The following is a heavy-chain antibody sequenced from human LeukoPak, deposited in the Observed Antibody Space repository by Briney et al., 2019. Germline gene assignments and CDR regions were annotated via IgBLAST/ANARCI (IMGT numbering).Heavy chain of an antibody. CDR1: GGSFSGYY. D-gene: IGHD3-16*01. Sequence: SETLSLTCAVYGGSFSGYYWSWIRQPPGKGLEWIGEINHSGSTNYNPSLKSRVTISVDTSKNQFSLKLSSVTAADTAVYYCPGRGWGYDWGAFDIWGQGTMVTVSS. CDR3: PGRGWGYDWGAFDI. J-gene: IGHJ3*02. V-gene: IGHV4-34*01. CDR2: INHSGST.